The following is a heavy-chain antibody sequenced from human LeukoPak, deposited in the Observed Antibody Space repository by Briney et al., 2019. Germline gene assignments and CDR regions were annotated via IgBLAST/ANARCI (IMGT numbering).Heavy chain of an antibody. CDR3: PRVPYGDYVDSYCGMDV. V-gene: IGHV3-30*04. D-gene: IGHD4-17*01. CDR1: GFTFSSYA. Sequence: GRSLRLSCAASGFTFSSYAMHWVRQAPGKGLEWVAVISYDGSNKYYADSVKGRFTISRDNSKNTLYLQMNSLRAEDTAVYSCPRVPYGDYVDSYCGMDVWGKGTTVTVSS. J-gene: IGHJ6*04. CDR2: ISYDGSNK.